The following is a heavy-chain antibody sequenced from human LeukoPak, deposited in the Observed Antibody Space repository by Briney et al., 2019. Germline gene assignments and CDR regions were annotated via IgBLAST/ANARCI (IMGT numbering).Heavy chain of an antibody. Sequence: GGSLRLSCAASGFTFSDYNMRWIRQAPGKGLEWVSSISRSGSTKYYADSVKGRFTISRDNAKTSLYLQMNSLRAEDTAVYYCARDRDGYNYFDYWGQGTLVTVSS. CDR3: ARDRDGYNYFDY. V-gene: IGHV3-11*04. J-gene: IGHJ4*02. CDR2: ISRSGSTK. CDR1: GFTFSDYN. D-gene: IGHD5-24*01.